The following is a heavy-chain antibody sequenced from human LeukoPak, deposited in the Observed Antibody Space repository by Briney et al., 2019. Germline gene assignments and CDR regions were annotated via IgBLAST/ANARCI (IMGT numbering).Heavy chain of an antibody. D-gene: IGHD1-26*01. CDR2: INHSGST. CDR1: GGSISSHY. J-gene: IGHJ4*02. Sequence: SETLSLTCTVSGGSISSHYWSWIRQPPGKGLEWIGEINHSGSTNYNPSLKSRVTISVDTSKNQFSLKLSSVTAADTAVYYCAREATLGANYYFDYWGQGTLVTVSS. CDR3: AREATLGANYYFDY. V-gene: IGHV4-34*01.